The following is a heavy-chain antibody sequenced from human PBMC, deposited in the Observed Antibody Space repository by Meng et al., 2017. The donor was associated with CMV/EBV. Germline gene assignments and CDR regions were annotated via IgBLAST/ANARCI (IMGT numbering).Heavy chain of an antibody. CDR3: TSPEWDGGADY. Sequence: AASGFTFSNAWMSWVRQAPGKGLEWVGRIKSKTDGGTTDYAAPVKGRFTISRDDSKNTLYLQVNSLKTEDTAVYYCTSPEWDGGADYWGQGTLVTVSS. CDR1: GFTFSNAW. J-gene: IGHJ4*02. D-gene: IGHD1-26*01. CDR2: IKSKTDGGTT. V-gene: IGHV3-15*01.